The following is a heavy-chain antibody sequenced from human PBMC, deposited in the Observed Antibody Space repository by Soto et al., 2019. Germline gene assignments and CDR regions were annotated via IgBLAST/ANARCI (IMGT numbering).Heavy chain of an antibody. J-gene: IGHJ4*02. CDR2: ISYDGSNK. D-gene: IGHD3-9*01. Sequence: GGSLRLSCAASGFTFSSYAMHWVRQAPGKGLEWVAVISYDGSNKYYADSVKGRFTISRDNSKNTLYLQMNSLRAEDTAVYYCARVGSILTGYYTQFDYWGQGTLVTVSS. V-gene: IGHV3-30-3*01. CDR1: GFTFSSYA. CDR3: ARVGSILTGYYTQFDY.